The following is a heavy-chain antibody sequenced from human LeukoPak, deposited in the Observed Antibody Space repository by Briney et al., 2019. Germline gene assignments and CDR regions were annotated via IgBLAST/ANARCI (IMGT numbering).Heavy chain of an antibody. J-gene: IGHJ4*02. D-gene: IGHD3-22*01. V-gene: IGHV1-46*01. Sequence: ASVKVSCKASGYTFTSYFMHWVRQAPGQGLEWMGSVNPGGGSTTYAQNFQGRVTMTRVTSTNTVYMELSSLRSEDTAVYYYARTYDSSGFQYWGQGTLVTVSS. CDR2: VNPGGGST. CDR1: GYTFTSYF. CDR3: ARTYDSSGFQY.